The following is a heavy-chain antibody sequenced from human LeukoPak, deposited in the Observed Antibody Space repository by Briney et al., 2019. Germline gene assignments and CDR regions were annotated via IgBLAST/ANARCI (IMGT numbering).Heavy chain of an antibody. Sequence: SQTLSLTCAVSGGSISSGGNSWSWIRQPPGKGLEWIGYIYHSGSTYYNPSLKSRVTISVDRSKNQFSLKLSSVTAADTAVYYCAREATVTSRGFDYWGQGTLVTVSS. D-gene: IGHD4-17*01. CDR2: IYHSGST. CDR3: AREATVTSRGFDY. CDR1: GGSISSGGNS. J-gene: IGHJ4*02. V-gene: IGHV4-30-2*01.